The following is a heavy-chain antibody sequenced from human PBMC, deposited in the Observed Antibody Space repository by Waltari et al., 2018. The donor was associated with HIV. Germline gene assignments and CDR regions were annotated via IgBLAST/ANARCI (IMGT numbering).Heavy chain of an antibody. J-gene: IGHJ4*02. CDR1: GYTFTNFG. V-gene: IGHV1-18*01. CDR3: ARVAAARQVDF. CDR2: IYSGNA. D-gene: IGHD6-13*01. Sequence: QVQLVQSGGEVRKPGASVKVACKTSGYTFTNFGLRWVRQAPGQGLEWMGWIYSGNANYAQKLQGRVTMTTDTSTSTAYMELRNLRSDDTAMYYCARVAAARQVDFWGQGTLVAVSS.